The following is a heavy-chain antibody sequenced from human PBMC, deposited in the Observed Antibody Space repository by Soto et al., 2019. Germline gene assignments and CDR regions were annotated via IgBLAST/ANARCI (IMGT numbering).Heavy chain of an antibody. J-gene: IGHJ6*02. CDR2: IYTSGST. Sequence: NPSETLSLTCTVSGGSISSYYWSWIRQPAGKGLEWIGRIYTSGSTNYNPSLKSRVTMSVDTSKNQFSLKLSSVTAADTAVYYCARDGYSYGSYYYYYGMDVWGQGTTVTVSS. CDR3: ARDGYSYGSYYYYYGMDV. V-gene: IGHV4-4*07. CDR1: GGSISSYY. D-gene: IGHD5-18*01.